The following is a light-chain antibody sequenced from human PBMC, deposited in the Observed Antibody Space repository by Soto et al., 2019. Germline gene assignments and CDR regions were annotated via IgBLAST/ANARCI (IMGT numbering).Light chain of an antibody. CDR3: CSYAGFSSFV. CDR2: EGN. J-gene: IGLJ1*01. CDR1: SSDVGGYNL. Sequence: QSALTQPASVSGSPGQSIAISCTGTSSDVGGYNLVSWYRQHPGKVPKLMIYEGNKRPSGVSNRFSGSKSGNTASLTISGLQAEDEADYYCCSYAGFSSFVFGVGTKLTVL. V-gene: IGLV2-23*03.